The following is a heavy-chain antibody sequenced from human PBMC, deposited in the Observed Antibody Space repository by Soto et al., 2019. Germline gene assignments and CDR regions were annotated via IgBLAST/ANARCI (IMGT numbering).Heavy chain of an antibody. J-gene: IGHJ5*02. Sequence: GGSLRLSCAASGFTFSSYAMSWVRQAPGKGLEWVSAISGSGGSTYYADSVKGRFTISRDNSKNTLYLQMNSLRAEDTAVYYCAKDSDYYGSGSSHNWFDPWGQGTLVTVSS. CDR3: AKDSDYYGSGSSHNWFDP. V-gene: IGHV3-23*01. CDR1: GFTFSSYA. CDR2: ISGSGGST. D-gene: IGHD3-10*01.